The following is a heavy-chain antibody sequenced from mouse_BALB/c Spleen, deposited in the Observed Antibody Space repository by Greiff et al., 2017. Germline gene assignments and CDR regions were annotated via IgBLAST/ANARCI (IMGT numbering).Heavy chain of an antibody. CDR1: GYTFTSYW. V-gene: IGHV1S81*02. CDR3: ARGYGYDPGRDY. Sequence: QVQLQQPGAELVKPGASVKLSCKASGYTFTSYWMHWVKQRPGQGLEWIGEINPSNGRTNYNEKFKSKATLTVDKSSSTAYMQLSSLTSEDSAVYYCARGYGYDPGRDYWGQGTSVTVSS. CDR2: INPSNGRT. J-gene: IGHJ4*01. D-gene: IGHD2-2*01.